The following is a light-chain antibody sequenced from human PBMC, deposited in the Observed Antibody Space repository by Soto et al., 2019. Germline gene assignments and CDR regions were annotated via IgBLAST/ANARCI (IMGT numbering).Light chain of an antibody. V-gene: IGKV1-5*01. CDR2: DAS. CDR1: QSVSSS. CDR3: QQYESFSPYT. Sequence: DIQMTQSPSTLSAFVGDRVTITCRASQSVSSSLAWYQQNPGKAPKLLIYDASTLESGVPSRFSGSGYGTEFTLTINSLQPGDFATYYCQQYESFSPYTFGQGTRLEI. J-gene: IGKJ2*01.